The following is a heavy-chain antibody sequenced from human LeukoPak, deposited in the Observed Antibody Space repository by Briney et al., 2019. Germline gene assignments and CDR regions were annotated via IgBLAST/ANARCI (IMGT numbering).Heavy chain of an antibody. J-gene: IGHJ4*02. CDR2: IYYSGST. Sequence: SQTLSLTCTVSGGSISSYYWSWIRQPPGKGLEWIGYIYYSGSTNYNPSLKSRVTISVDTSKNQFSLKLSSVTAADTAVYYCARGGRGYSEVASYYFDYWGQGTLVTVSS. CDR1: GGSISSYY. V-gene: IGHV4-59*01. D-gene: IGHD5-12*01. CDR3: ARGGRGYSEVASYYFDY.